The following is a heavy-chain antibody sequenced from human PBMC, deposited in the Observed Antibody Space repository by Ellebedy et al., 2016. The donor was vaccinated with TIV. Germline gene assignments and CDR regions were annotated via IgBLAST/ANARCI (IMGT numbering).Heavy chain of an antibody. V-gene: IGHV4-59*01. D-gene: IGHD1-20*01. Sequence: GSLRLSXAASGFTFSDYYMSWIRQAPGKGLEWIGYIYYSGSTNYNPSLKSRVTISVDTSKNQFSLKLSSVTAADTAVYYCARDHQGYNWNVGYYYYGMDVWGQGTTVTVSS. CDR1: GFTFSDYY. J-gene: IGHJ6*02. CDR3: ARDHQGYNWNVGYYYYGMDV. CDR2: IYYSGST.